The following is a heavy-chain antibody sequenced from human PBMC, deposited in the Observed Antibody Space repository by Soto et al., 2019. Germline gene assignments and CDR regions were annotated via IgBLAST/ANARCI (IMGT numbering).Heavy chain of an antibody. CDR3: ASGLLSPPLHGGGTSTWFDP. CDR1: GDSISSGGYY. J-gene: IGHJ5*02. D-gene: IGHD3-10*01. CDR2: ISYSGAT. V-gene: IGHV4-31*03. Sequence: QVHLQESGPGLVKPSQTLSLTCTVSGDSISSGGYYWSWIRQHPGKGLEWIGSISYSGATYYNPSLNSRVITSVDMSRNQFSLKVTSVTAADTAVYYCASGLLSPPLHGGGTSTWFDPWGLGTLVTVSS.